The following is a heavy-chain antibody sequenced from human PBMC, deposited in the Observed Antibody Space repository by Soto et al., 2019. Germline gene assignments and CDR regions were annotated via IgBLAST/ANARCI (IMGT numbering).Heavy chain of an antibody. CDR1: GFTFSSYG. CDR3: AKDRARYGDYFLSGMDV. D-gene: IGHD4-17*01. CDR2: ISYDGSNK. J-gene: IGHJ6*02. V-gene: IGHV3-30*18. Sequence: GGSLRLSCAASGFTFSSYGMHWVRQAPGKGLEWVAVISYDGSNKYYADSVKGRFTISRDNSKNTLYLQMNSLRAEDTAVYYCAKDRARYGDYFLSGMDVWGQGTTVTVSS.